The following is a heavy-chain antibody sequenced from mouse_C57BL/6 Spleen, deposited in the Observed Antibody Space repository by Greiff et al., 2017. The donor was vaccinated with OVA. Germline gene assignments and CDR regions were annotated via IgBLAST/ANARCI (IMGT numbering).Heavy chain of an antibody. CDR3: ARGYYGSSKAWFAY. CDR2: IYPGSGST. V-gene: IGHV1-55*01. D-gene: IGHD1-1*01. CDR1: GYTFTSYW. J-gene: IGHJ3*01. Sequence: QVQLQQPGAELVKPGASVKMSCKASGYTFTSYWITWVKQRPGQGLEWIGDIYPGSGSTKYNEKFKSKATLTVDTSSSPAYMQLSSLTSEDSAVYYCARGYYGSSKAWFAYWGQGTLVTVSA.